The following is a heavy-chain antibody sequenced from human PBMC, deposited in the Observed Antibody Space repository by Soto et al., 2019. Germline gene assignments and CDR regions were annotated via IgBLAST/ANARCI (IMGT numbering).Heavy chain of an antibody. D-gene: IGHD3-22*01. Sequence: QVQLQESGPGLVKPSETLSLTCTVSGGSIDSYYWTWIRQPPGKGLEWIGYVYYTGTTTYRPSLTSPVTISVDTSMNHISLKLSSVTAADTAFYYCARLGGYYQSLDTWGQGTLVTVSS. CDR3: ARLGGYYQSLDT. CDR2: VYYTGTT. V-gene: IGHV4-59*08. CDR1: GGSIDSYY. J-gene: IGHJ5*02.